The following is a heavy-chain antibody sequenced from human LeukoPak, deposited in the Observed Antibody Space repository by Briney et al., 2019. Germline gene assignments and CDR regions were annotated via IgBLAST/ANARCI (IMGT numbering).Heavy chain of an antibody. Sequence: PGGSLRLSCAASGFTFSSYAMSWVRQAPGKGLEWVSAISGSGGSTYYVDSVKGRFTISRDNSKNTLYLQMNSLRAEDTAVYYCAKDLGYCSSTSCYSWFDPWGQGTLVTVSS. D-gene: IGHD2-2*01. CDR1: GFTFSSYA. V-gene: IGHV3-23*01. J-gene: IGHJ5*02. CDR2: ISGSGGST. CDR3: AKDLGYCSSTSCYSWFDP.